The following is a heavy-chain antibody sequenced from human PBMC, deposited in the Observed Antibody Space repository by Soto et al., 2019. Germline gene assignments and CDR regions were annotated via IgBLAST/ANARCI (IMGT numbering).Heavy chain of an antibody. V-gene: IGHV4-34*01. D-gene: IGHD4-17*01. CDR3: AREREPLYGDSMMYYFDY. Sequence: SETLSLTCAVYGGSFSGYYWSWIRQPPGKGLEWIGEINHSGSTNYNPSLKSRVTISVDTSKNQFSLKLSSVTAADTAVYYCAREREPLYGDSMMYYFDYWGQGTLVTVSS. J-gene: IGHJ4*02. CDR1: GGSFSGYY. CDR2: INHSGST.